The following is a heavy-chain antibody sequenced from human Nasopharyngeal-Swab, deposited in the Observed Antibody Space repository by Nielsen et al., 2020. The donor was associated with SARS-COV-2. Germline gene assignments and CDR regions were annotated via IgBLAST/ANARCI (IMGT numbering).Heavy chain of an antibody. V-gene: IGHV4-39*01. CDR3: ARLRRGFYYYMDV. J-gene: IGHJ6*03. D-gene: IGHD2-15*01. Sequence: SETLSLTCTVSGDSISSSVYYWGWIRQSPGKGLEWLGSLIYTGTTYYNRSLKSRVSMSVDTSKNQFSLRLSSVTAADTAVYYCARLRRGFYYYMDVWGKGTTVTVSS. CDR2: LIYTGTT. CDR1: GDSISSSVYY.